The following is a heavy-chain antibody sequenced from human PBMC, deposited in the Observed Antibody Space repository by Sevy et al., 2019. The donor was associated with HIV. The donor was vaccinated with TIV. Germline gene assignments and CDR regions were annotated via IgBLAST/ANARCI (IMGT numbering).Heavy chain of an antibody. CDR1: GFTFRSDW. J-gene: IGHJ5*02. V-gene: IGHV3-74*01. CDR3: LSEGGDWFDP. CDR2: INRDGSST. D-gene: IGHD3-16*01. Sequence: GALRLSCAASGFTFRSDWMHWVRQAPGKGLVWVSRINRDGSSTAYADSVKGRFTISRVNAKNTLYLQMNSLRAEDTSVYYCLSEGGDWFDPWGQGTLVTVSS.